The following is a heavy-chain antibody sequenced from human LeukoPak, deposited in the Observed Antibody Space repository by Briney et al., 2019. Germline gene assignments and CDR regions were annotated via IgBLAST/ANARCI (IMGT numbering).Heavy chain of an antibody. CDR1: GGSISSSSYY. CDR3: ARYSSWYPGRDWFDP. V-gene: IGHV4-39*07. CDR2: IYYSGST. Sequence: SETLSLTCTVSGGSISSSSYYWGWIRQPPGKGLEWIGSIYYSGSTYYNPSLKSRVTISVDTSKNQFSLKLSSVTAADTAVYYCARYSSWYPGRDWFDPWGQGTLVTVSS. D-gene: IGHD6-13*01. J-gene: IGHJ5*02.